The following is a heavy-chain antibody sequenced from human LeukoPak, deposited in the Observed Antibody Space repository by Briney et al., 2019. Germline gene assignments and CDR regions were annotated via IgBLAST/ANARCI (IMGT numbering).Heavy chain of an antibody. V-gene: IGHV3-11*04. J-gene: IGHJ4*02. Sequence: GGSLRLSCAASGFTFSDYYMSWIRQAPGKGLEWVSYISSSGSTIYYADSVKGRFTISRDNSKNTLYLQMNSLRAEDTAVYYCAKSVAVAGGDYFDYWGQGTLVTVSS. CDR1: GFTFSDYY. CDR2: ISSSGSTI. D-gene: IGHD6-19*01. CDR3: AKSVAVAGGDYFDY.